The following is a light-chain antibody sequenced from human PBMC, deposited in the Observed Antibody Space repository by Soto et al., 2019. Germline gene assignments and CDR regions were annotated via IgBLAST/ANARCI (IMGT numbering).Light chain of an antibody. V-gene: IGKV1-33*01. CDR2: DAS. Sequence: DIPMTQSPSSPSASVGDRVTLTCPATHDIRDHLNWYQQKPGKPPKLLIYDASNLQTGVPSRFSGSGSGTDFTFTISSLQPEDIATYFCHQYDNLSQTFGPGTKVDIK. J-gene: IGKJ3*01. CDR1: HDIRDH. CDR3: HQYDNLSQT.